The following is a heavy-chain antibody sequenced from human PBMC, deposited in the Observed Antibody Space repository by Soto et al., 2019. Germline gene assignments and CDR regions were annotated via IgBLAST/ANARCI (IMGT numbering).Heavy chain of an antibody. CDR1: GYIFTNYY. J-gene: IGHJ4*02. CDR2: IIPLLDTT. CDR3: AKSATVPAAIAY. Sequence: ASVKVSCKASGYIFTNYYIHWVRQAPGQGLEWMGRIIPLLDTTNYAQKFQGRVTITRDTSASTAYMELSSLRSEDTAVYYCAKSATVPAAIAYWGQGTLVTVSS. D-gene: IGHD2-2*02. V-gene: IGHV1-46*01.